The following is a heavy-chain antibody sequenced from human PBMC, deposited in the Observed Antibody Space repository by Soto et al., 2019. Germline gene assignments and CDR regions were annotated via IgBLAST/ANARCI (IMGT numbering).Heavy chain of an antibody. V-gene: IGHV4-59*01. J-gene: IGHJ4*02. CDR2: IYYSGST. CDR1: GGSISSYY. D-gene: IGHD2-21*01. CDR3: ARDSRGGDCFDY. Sequence: SETLSLTCTVSGGSISSYYWSWIRQPPGKGLEWIGYIYYSGSTNYNPSLKSRVTISVDTSKNQFSLKLSSVTAADTAVYYCARDSRGGDCFDYWGQGTLVTVSS.